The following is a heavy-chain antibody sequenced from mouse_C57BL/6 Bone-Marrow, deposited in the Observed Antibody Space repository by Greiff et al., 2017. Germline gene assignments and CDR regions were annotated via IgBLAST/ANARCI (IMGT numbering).Heavy chain of an antibody. Sequence: QVQLQQPGAELVKPGASVKMSCKASGYTFTSYWITWVKQRPGQGLEWIGDIYPGSGSTNYNKKFKSKATLTVDTSTSTAYLQLSSLTSEDTAVYYCARGYDSWYFDVWGRGTTVTVSS. V-gene: IGHV1-55*01. J-gene: IGHJ1*03. CDR1: GYTFTSYW. D-gene: IGHD2-3*01. CDR2: IYPGSGST. CDR3: ARGYDSWYFDV.